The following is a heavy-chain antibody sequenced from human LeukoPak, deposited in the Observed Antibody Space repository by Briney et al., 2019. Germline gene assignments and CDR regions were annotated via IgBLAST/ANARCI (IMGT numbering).Heavy chain of an antibody. J-gene: IGHJ4*02. Sequence: SETLSLTCSVSGGYISTYFWSWIRQPPGRGLEWIGYVYYSGSTNYNPSLKSRVTMSVDTSKNQFSLQLRSVTPADTAVYYCTREKGPSADRTALDFWGQGTLVTVSS. CDR1: GGYISTYF. V-gene: IGHV4-59*01. CDR3: TREKGPSADRTALDF. CDR2: VYYSGST. D-gene: IGHD2-2*01.